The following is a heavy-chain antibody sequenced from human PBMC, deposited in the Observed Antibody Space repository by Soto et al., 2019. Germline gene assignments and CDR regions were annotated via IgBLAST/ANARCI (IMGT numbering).Heavy chain of an antibody. J-gene: IGHJ6*02. CDR1: GFTLSGRS. CDR2: IDNAGTDT. D-gene: IGHD3-10*01. CDR3: ASGWFDPDT. V-gene: IGHV3-74*01. Sequence: EVQLVESGGGVVQPGGSLRLSCAASGFTLSGRSMHWVRQAPGKGLVWVSGIDNAGTDTTYEDSVKGRCTNSRDNAKKKMYLQMNIQTVEDTAVYYCASGWFDPDTWVQATTVTVSS.